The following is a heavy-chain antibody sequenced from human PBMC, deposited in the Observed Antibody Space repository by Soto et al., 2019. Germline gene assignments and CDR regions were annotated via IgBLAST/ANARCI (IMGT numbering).Heavy chain of an antibody. CDR3: ARGGCTSTSCLDY. CDR2: INNDGSST. V-gene: IGHV3-74*01. Sequence: EVQLVESGGGLVQPGGSLRLSCAASGFTFSSNWMHWVRQAPGKGLVWVSRINNDGSSTNYGDSVKGRFTISRDNAKNTLYQKMNSLRAEDTAVYYCARGGCTSTSCLDYWGQGTLVTVSS. D-gene: IGHD2-2*01. J-gene: IGHJ4*02. CDR1: GFTFSSNW.